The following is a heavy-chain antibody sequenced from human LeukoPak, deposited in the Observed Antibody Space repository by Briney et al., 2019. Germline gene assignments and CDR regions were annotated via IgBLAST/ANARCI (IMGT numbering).Heavy chain of an antibody. D-gene: IGHD3-3*01. CDR2: ISSSSSYI. Sequence: GGSLRLSCAASGFTFSSYSMNWVRQAPGKGLEWVSSISSSSSYIYYADSVKGRFTISRDNAKNSLYLQMNSLRAEDTAVCYCARESEYYDFWSGTEDYYYMDVWGKGTTVTVSS. CDR1: GFTFSSYS. V-gene: IGHV3-21*01. J-gene: IGHJ6*03. CDR3: ARESEYYDFWSGTEDYYYMDV.